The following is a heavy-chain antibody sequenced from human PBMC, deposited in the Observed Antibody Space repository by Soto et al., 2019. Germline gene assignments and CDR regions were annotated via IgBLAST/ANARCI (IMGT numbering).Heavy chain of an antibody. D-gene: IGHD3-10*01. V-gene: IGHV1-69*19. CDR3: AREVQVHTPAFVY. CDR2: ISPLFGAA. Sequence: QVQLVQSGAEMKKPGSSVKVSCQSSGGTFNTYAMNWVRQAPGQGPEWMGDISPLFGAANYAPKFQGRVTITADESTGTSYMQVSSVTSEDTALYFCAREVQVHTPAFVYWGQGTLVTVSS. CDR1: GGTFNTYA. J-gene: IGHJ4*02.